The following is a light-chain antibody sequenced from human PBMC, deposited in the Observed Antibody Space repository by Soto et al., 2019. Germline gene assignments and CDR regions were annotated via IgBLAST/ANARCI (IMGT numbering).Light chain of an antibody. CDR2: GVT. CDR1: SSDVCAYSY. J-gene: IGLJ1*01. CDR3: RSYAGSXNYV. Sequence: QSALTQPPSASGSPVQSVTISCTGTSSDVCAYSYFSWYQQHPGKAPKLMIYGVTERPAGVHDRFSGSNSGNTASLTVSGLQTEDEAYYYCRSYAGSXNYVVGTGTKVXV. V-gene: IGLV2-8*01.